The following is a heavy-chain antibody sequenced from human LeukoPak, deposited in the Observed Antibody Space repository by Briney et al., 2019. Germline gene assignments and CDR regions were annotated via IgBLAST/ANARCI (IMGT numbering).Heavy chain of an antibody. D-gene: IGHD3-22*01. J-gene: IGHJ1*01. V-gene: IGHV5-51*01. CDR1: GYSFTSYW. CDR3: ARQAHYYGSSGYPEYFQH. Sequence: GESLKISCKGSGYSFTSYWIGWVRQMPGKGLEWMGIIYPGDSDTRYSPSFQGQVTISADKSISTAYLQWSSLKASDTAMYYCARQAHYYGSSGYPEYFQHWGQGTLVTVSS. CDR2: IYPGDSDT.